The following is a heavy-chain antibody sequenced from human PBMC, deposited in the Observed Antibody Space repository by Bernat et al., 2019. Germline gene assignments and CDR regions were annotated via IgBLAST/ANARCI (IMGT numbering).Heavy chain of an antibody. Sequence: QVQLAESGGGVVQPGRSLRLSCAASGFTFSSYAMHWVRQAPGKGLEWVAVISYDGSNKYYADSVKGRFTISRDNSKNTLYLQMNSLRAEDTAVYYCARDLLRFLEWLEYYFDYWGQGTLVTVSS. J-gene: IGHJ4*02. V-gene: IGHV3-30*01. CDR1: GFTFSSYA. D-gene: IGHD3-3*01. CDR2: ISYDGSNK. CDR3: ARDLLRFLEWLEYYFDY.